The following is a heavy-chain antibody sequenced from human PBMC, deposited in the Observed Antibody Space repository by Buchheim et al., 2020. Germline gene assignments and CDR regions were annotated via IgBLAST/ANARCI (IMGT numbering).Heavy chain of an antibody. V-gene: IGHV4-4*02. D-gene: IGHD1-1*01. J-gene: IGHJ4*02. CDR1: GVSISSSNW. Sequence: QVQLQESGPGLVEPSGTLSLTCAVSGVSISSSNWWSWVRQPPGEGLEWIGEMHHVGTPNYNPSLESRVTLSVDKSKNHFSLKLTSVTAADTAVYYYVRYPYGIIPPGIDYWGQGTL. CDR2: MHHVGTP. CDR3: VRYPYGIIPPGIDY.